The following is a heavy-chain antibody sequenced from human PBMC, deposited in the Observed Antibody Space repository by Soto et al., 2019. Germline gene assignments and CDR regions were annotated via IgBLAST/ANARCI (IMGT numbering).Heavy chain of an antibody. Sequence: EVQLLESGGGLVQPEGSLRLSCAASGFTFSSYAMSWVRQAPGKGLEWVSGIDGSGRNTYYADSVKGRFTISRDNSKNTLSVQMDSLRVEDTALYYCAKDGGSVCSGGTCYFQAPDYWGQGTLVTVSS. CDR1: GFTFSSYA. CDR3: AKDGGSVCSGGTCYFQAPDY. D-gene: IGHD2-15*01. J-gene: IGHJ4*02. V-gene: IGHV3-23*01. CDR2: IDGSGRNT.